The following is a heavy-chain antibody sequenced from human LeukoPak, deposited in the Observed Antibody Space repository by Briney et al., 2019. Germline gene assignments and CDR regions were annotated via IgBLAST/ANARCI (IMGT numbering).Heavy chain of an antibody. CDR3: ARDYYDSSGYYYNGYWFDP. CDR2: INPNSGGT. V-gene: IGHV1-2*02. CDR1: GYTFTGYY. J-gene: IGHJ5*02. D-gene: IGHD3-22*01. Sequence: ASVKVSCKASGYTFTGYYMHWVRQAPGQGLEWMGWINPNSGGTNYAQKFQGRVTMTRDTSISTAYMGLSRLRSDDTAVYYCARDYYDSSGYYYNGYWFDPWGQGTLVTVSS.